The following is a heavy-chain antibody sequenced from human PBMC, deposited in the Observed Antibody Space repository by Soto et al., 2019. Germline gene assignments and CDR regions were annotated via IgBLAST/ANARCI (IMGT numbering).Heavy chain of an antibody. CDR2: SSASGRSR. V-gene: IGHV3-23*01. J-gene: IGHJ4*02. CDR1: GIEFSNYV. D-gene: IGHD3-9*01. Sequence: GSLRICGVAFGIEFSNYVVSLVREGPGKGLEWVSISSASGRSRYHADSVKGRFTISRDNSKNTLYLHMTNLRAEDTAVYYCEKDGNWLDVDFDVWGQGTPVTGSS. CDR3: EKDGNWLDVDFDV.